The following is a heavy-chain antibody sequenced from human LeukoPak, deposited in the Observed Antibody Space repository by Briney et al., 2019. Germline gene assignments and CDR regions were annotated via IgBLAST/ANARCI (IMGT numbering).Heavy chain of an antibody. CDR2: ISGSGGST. J-gene: IGHJ4*02. Sequence: GGSLRLSCAASGFTFSSYAMSWVRQAPGKGLEWVSAISGSGGSTYYADSVKGRFTISTDNSKNTLYLQMNSLRADDTAVYYCAKTRRGYNYDSSGYYSYWGQGTLVTVSS. V-gene: IGHV3-23*01. CDR1: GFTFSSYA. CDR3: AKTRRGYNYDSSGYYSY. D-gene: IGHD3-22*01.